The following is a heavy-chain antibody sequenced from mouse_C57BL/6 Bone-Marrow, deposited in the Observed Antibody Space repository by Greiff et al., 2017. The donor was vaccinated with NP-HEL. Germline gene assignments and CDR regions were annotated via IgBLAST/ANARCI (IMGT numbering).Heavy chain of an antibody. CDR1: GYSITSGYD. CDR3: ARAEGPRNYFDY. V-gene: IGHV3-1*01. J-gene: IGHJ2*01. Sequence: EVQLVESGPGMVKPSQSLSLTCTVTGYSITSGYDWHWIRHFPGNKLEWMGYISYSGSTNYNPSLKSRISITHDTSKNHFFLKLNSVTTEDTATYYCARAEGPRNYFDYWGQGTTLTVSS. CDR2: ISYSGST. D-gene: IGHD3-3*01.